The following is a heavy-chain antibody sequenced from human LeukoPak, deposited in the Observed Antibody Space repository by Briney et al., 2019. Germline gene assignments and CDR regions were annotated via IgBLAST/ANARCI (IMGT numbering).Heavy chain of an antibody. J-gene: IGHJ5*02. CDR1: GGSFSGYY. D-gene: IGHD2-2*01. CDR2: INHSGST. CDR3: ARERVQYLLDP. Sequence: SETLSLTCAVYGGSFSGYYWSWIRQPPGKGLEWIGEINHSGSTNYNPSLKSRVTISVDTSKNQFSLELSSVTAADTAVYYCARERVQYLLDPWGQGTLVTVSS. V-gene: IGHV4-34*01.